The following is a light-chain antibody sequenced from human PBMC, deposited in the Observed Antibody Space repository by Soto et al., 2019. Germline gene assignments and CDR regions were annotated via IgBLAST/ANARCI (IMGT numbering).Light chain of an antibody. Sequence: EIVLTQSPGTLSLSPGERVTLSCRASQSFGTNYLAWYQQKPGQAPRLLIYNTSNRATGIPARFSGSGSGTEFTLTISSLQSEDFAVYYCQQYNNWPSWTFGQGTKVDIK. CDR3: QQYNNWPSWT. CDR1: QSFGTNY. V-gene: IGKV3-15*01. CDR2: NTS. J-gene: IGKJ1*01.